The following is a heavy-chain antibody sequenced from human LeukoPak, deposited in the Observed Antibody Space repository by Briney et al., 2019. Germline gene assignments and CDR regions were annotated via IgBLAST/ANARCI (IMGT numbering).Heavy chain of an antibody. D-gene: IGHD3-3*01. Sequence: GGSLRLSCAASGFTFSNYPMHWARQAPGKGLEWVAVISYDGSNKYYADSVKGRFTISRDNSKNTLYLQMHSLRAEDTAVFYCARSTGDFWSAYYVHWGQGTLVTVSS. V-gene: IGHV3-30*04. CDR3: ARSTGDFWSAYYVH. J-gene: IGHJ4*02. CDR2: ISYDGSNK. CDR1: GFTFSNYP.